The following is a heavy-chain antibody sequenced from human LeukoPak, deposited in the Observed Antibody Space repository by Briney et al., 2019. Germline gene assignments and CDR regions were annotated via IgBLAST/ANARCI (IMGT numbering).Heavy chain of an antibody. D-gene: IGHD3-10*01. J-gene: IGHJ6*04. CDR3: ARDGSGSTYYYGMDV. CDR2: IIPIFGTA. V-gene: IGHV1-69*06. CDR1: EGTYSSYA. Sequence: SVKVSCKASEGTYSSYAISWVRQAPGQGLEWMGGIIPIFGTANYAQKFQGRVTITADKSTSTAYMELSSLRSEDTAVYYCARDGSGSTYYYGMDVWGKGTTVTVSS.